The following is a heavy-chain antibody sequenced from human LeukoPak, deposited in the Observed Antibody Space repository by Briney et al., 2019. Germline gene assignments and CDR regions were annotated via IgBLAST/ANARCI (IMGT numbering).Heavy chain of an antibody. V-gene: IGHV3-23*01. CDR2: ISGSGGST. CDR1: GFTFSSYA. CDR3: AKAKLGIAARAGFDY. Sequence: GGSLRLSCAASGFTFSSYAMSWVRQAPGKGLEWVSAISGSGGSTYYADSVKGRFTISRDNSKNTLYLQMNSLRAEVTAVYYCAKAKLGIAARAGFDYWGQGTLVTVSS. J-gene: IGHJ4*02. D-gene: IGHD6-6*01.